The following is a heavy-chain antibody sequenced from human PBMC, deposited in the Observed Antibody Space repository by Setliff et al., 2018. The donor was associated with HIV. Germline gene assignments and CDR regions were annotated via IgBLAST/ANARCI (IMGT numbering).Heavy chain of an antibody. V-gene: IGHV4-59*01. CDR1: GGSISTYY. CDR2: IYFTGSS. D-gene: IGHD4-17*01. J-gene: IGHJ3*01. CDR3: ARVQMAYAAFDV. Sequence: SETLSLTCNVSGGSISTYYWSWIRQPPGKGLEWIGSIYFTGSSDNNPSLKSRVTLSVDTSKHQFSLKLSSVTAADTAVYYCARVQMAYAAFDVWGQGTMVTVS.